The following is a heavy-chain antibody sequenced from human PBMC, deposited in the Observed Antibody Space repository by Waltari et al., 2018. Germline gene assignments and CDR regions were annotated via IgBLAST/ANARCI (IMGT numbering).Heavy chain of an antibody. V-gene: IGHV4-59*01. D-gene: IGHD6-13*01. Sequence: QVQLHESGPGLAKPAETLSLPCTVSGGPIGSSYWRWIRPHPAKGLEWFGYIYYSGSTNYNPSLKSRVTISVDTSKNQFSLKLSSVTAADTAVYYCARGGHSSRPTPDAFDIWGQGTMVTVSS. J-gene: IGHJ3*02. CDR3: ARGGHSSRPTPDAFDI. CDR2: IYYSGST. CDR1: GGPIGSSY.